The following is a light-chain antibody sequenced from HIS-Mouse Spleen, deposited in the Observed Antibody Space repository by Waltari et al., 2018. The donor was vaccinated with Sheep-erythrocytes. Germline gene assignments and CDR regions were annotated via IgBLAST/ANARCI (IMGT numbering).Light chain of an antibody. CDR3: CSYAGSYNHV. CDR1: SRDVCGYNY. Sequence: QSALTQPRSVSGSPGQSVTISCTGTSRDVCGYNYVPWYQQHPGKSPKLMIYDVSKRPSGVPDRFSGSKSGNTASLTISGLQAEDEADYYCCSYAGSYNHVFATGTKVTVL. V-gene: IGLV2-11*01. J-gene: IGLJ1*01. CDR2: DVS.